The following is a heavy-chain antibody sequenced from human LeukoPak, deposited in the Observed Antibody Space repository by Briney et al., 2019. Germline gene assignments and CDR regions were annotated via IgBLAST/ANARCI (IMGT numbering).Heavy chain of an antibody. CDR2: IYDSGST. CDR1: GGSIRSSYYY. Sequence: PSETLSLTCTVSGGSIRSSYYYWGWIRQPPGKGLEWIGSIYDSGSTYYNPSLKSRVTTFVDTSKNQFSLKLNSVTAADTAVYYSARHYGPWGQGTLVTVSS. D-gene: IGHD3-10*01. CDR3: ARHYGP. J-gene: IGHJ5*02. V-gene: IGHV4-39*01.